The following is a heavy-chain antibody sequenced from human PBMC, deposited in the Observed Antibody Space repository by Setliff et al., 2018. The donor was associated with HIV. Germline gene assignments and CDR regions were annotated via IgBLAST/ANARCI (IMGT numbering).Heavy chain of an antibody. CDR1: GYTFSGYY. CDR3: AKVRDYGSGSYYNWYFDL. J-gene: IGHJ2*01. CDR2: INPNNGDT. D-gene: IGHD3-10*01. Sequence: ASVKVSCKASGYTFSGYYIHWVRQAPGQGLEWMGWINPNNGDTKYAQKFQGWVTMTRDTAISTAYMELSRLRSDDTAVYYCAKVRDYGSGSYYNWYFDLWGRGTRVTVSS. V-gene: IGHV1-2*04.